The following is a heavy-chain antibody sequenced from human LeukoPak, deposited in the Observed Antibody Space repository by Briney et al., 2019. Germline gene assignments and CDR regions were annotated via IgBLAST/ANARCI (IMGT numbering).Heavy chain of an antibody. D-gene: IGHD3-16*02. CDR3: AKATYYDYVWGSYRPGY. J-gene: IGHJ4*02. CDR2: ISGSGGST. CDR1: GFTFSSYA. V-gene: IGHV3-23*01. Sequence: GGSLRLSCAASGFTFSSYAMSWVRQAPGRGLEWVSAISGSGGSTYYADSVKGRFTISRDNSKNTLYLQMNSLRAEDTAVYYCAKATYYDYVWGSYRPGYWGQGTLVTVSS.